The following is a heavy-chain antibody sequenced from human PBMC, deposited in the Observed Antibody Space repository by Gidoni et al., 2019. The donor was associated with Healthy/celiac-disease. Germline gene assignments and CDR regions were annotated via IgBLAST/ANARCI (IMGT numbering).Heavy chain of an antibody. Sequence: QVQLVESGGGVVQPGRCLRLSCAASGFTFSSYAMHWVRQAPGKGLEWVAVISYDGSNKYYADSVKGRFTISRDNSKNTLYLQMNSLRAEDTAVYYCARDRLGSSFDYWGQGTRVTVSS. J-gene: IGHJ4*02. CDR3: ARDRLGSSFDY. CDR2: ISYDGSNK. V-gene: IGHV3-30-3*01. CDR1: GFTFSSYA. D-gene: IGHD6-13*01.